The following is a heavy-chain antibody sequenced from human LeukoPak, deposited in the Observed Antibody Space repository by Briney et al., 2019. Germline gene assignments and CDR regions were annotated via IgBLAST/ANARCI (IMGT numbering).Heavy chain of an antibody. D-gene: IGHD1-26*01. V-gene: IGHV3-7*03. CDR3: ARIRWDLLIPSDY. Sequence: GGSLTLSCAASGFIFSSYWMSWVRQAPGKGLEWVANIKQDGSEKYYVDSVKGRFTISRDNAKNSLYLQMSSLRAEDTAVYYCARIRWDLLIPSDYWGQGTLVTVSS. J-gene: IGHJ4*02. CDR2: IKQDGSEK. CDR1: GFIFSSYW.